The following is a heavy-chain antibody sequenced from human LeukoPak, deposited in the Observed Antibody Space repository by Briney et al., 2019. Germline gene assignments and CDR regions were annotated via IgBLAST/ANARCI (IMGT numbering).Heavy chain of an antibody. CDR1: GFSFSSYW. Sequence: GGSLRLSCAASGFSFSSYWMTWFRQAPGKGLEWVANMKQDGSQKNYVDSVKGRFTISRDNAGKSLFLQMNSLRGEDTAVYYCARGGTFDIWGQGIRVTVSS. CDR3: ARGGTFDI. V-gene: IGHV3-7*01. J-gene: IGHJ3*02. CDR2: MKQDGSQK.